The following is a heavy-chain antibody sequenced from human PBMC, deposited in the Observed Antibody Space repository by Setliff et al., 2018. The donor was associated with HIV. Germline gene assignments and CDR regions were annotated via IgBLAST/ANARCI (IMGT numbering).Heavy chain of an antibody. D-gene: IGHD6-19*01. V-gene: IGHV1-69*13. J-gene: IGHJ6*03. CDR1: GGTFSSYA. CDR3: ARSPGYSSGWTPGYYYYMDV. CDR2: IIPIFGTA. Sequence: SVKVSCKASGGTFSSYAISWVRQAPGQGLEWMGGIIPIFGTANYAQKFQGRVTIIAGESTSTAYMELSSLRSEDTAVYYCARSPGYSSGWTPGYYYYMDVWGKGATVTVSS.